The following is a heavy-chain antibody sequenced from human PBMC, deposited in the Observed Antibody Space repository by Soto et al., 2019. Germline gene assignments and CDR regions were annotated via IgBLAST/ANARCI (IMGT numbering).Heavy chain of an antibody. D-gene: IGHD1-26*01. Sequence: QVQLVQSGAEVKKPGSSVKVSCKASGGTFSSYTISWVRQAPGQGLEWMGRIIPILGIANYAQKFQGRVTITADKSTSTAYMELSGLGSGDPAVYYCAGDSWDGGSYCLAYWGQGTLVTVSS. J-gene: IGHJ4*02. CDR2: IIPILGIA. V-gene: IGHV1-69*08. CDR3: AGDSWDGGSYCLAY. CDR1: GGTFSSYT.